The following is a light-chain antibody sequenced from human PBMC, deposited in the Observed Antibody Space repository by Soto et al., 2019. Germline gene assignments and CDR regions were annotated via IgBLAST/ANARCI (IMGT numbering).Light chain of an antibody. V-gene: IGKV3-20*01. Sequence: EIVLTQSPGTLSLSPGERATLSCRASQSVSNNYLAWYQQKPGQAPRLLIYGASNRATGIPARFSGSGSGTEYTLSIISLQSEDSAVYYCLQYNIVWSFGQGTKVDIK. CDR2: GAS. J-gene: IGKJ1*01. CDR1: QSVSNNY. CDR3: LQYNIVWS.